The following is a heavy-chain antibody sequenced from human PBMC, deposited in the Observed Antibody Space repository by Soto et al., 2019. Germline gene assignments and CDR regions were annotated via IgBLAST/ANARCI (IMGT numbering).Heavy chain of an antibody. J-gene: IGHJ5*02. V-gene: IGHV1-46*01. CDR1: RPTCPSHC. D-gene: IGHD1-26*01. CDR2: INPHGGST. CDR3: ARSSGGNFGIIIEGTNWFAP. Sequence: ASDPFSSNPPRPTCPSHCINSALQAPGQSLEWMEAINPHGGSTAYAQKFKGRVTLTRDTSASTVYMEVSSLTSEDTAMYYCARSSGGNFGIIIEGTNWFAPWRQGNLVTVSS.